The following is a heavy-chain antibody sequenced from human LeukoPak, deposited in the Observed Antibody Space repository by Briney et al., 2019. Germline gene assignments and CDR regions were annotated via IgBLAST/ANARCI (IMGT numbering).Heavy chain of an antibody. J-gene: IGHJ5*02. CDR1: GFTFSSYA. CDR2: ISYDGSNK. Sequence: GGSLRLSCAASGFTFSSYAMHWVRQAPGKGLEWVAVISYDGSNKYYADSVKGRFTISRDNSKNTLYLQMNSLRAEDTAVYYCAKAFDPWGQGTLVTASS. V-gene: IGHV3-30-3*01. CDR3: AKAFDP.